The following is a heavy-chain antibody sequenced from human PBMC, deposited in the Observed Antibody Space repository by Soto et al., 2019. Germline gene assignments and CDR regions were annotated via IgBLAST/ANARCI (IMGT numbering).Heavy chain of an antibody. J-gene: IGHJ4*02. Sequence: SETLSLTCTVSGGSVSSGIYYWSWIRQPPGKGLEWIGYIYYSGSTNYNPSLKSRVTISVDTSKNQFSLKLSSVTAADTAVYYCAREARCSGYDSWDYWGQGTLVTVSS. CDR3: AREARCSGYDSWDY. CDR1: GGSVSSGIYY. CDR2: IYYSGST. V-gene: IGHV4-61*01. D-gene: IGHD5-12*01.